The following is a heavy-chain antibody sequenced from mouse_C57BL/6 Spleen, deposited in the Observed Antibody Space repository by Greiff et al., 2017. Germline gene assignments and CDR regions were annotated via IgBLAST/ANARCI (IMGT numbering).Heavy chain of an antibody. Sequence: VQLQQSGPELVKPGASVKISCTASGYAFSTSWMNWVQQTPGKGLEWIGRIYPRDGDTNYNGNFKGKATLTADKTSSTACMQRSSLTSEDSAVYCCALRFDVWGTGTTGTVSS. J-gene: IGHJ1*03. CDR1: GYAFSTSW. CDR2: IYPRDGDT. CDR3: ALRFDV. V-gene: IGHV1-82*01.